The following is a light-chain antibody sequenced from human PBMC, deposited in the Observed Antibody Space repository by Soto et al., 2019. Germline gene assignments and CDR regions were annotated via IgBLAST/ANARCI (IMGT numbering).Light chain of an antibody. CDR2: LDSDGSH. Sequence: QPVLTQSPSASASLGASVKLTCTLSSGHSRYAIAWHQQQPEKGPRFLMKLDSDGSHNKGDGIPDRFSGSSSGAERYLTISSLQSEDEADYYCQTWGTGIQVVFGGGTKLTVL. J-gene: IGLJ2*01. CDR1: SGHSRYA. CDR3: QTWGTGIQVV. V-gene: IGLV4-69*01.